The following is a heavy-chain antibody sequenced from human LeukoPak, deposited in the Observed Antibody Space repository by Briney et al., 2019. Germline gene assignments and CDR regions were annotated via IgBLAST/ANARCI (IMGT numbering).Heavy chain of an antibody. CDR2: ISGSGGST. J-gene: IGHJ4*02. V-gene: IGHV3-23*01. CDR3: AKDRGDYTYYFDY. CDR1: GFTFSSYA. D-gene: IGHD4-17*01. Sequence: AGGSLRLSCAASGFTFSSYAMSWVRQAPGKGLEWVSLISGSGGSTYYADSVKGRFTISRDNSKNTLYLQMNSLTPEDTAMYYCAKDRGDYTYYFDYWGQGTLVTVSS.